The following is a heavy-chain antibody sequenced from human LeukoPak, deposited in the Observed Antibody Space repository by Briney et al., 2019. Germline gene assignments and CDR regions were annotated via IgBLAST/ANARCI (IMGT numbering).Heavy chain of an antibody. Sequence: ASVKVSCKASGYTFTSYGISWVRQAPGQGLEWMGWISAYNGNTNYAQKLQGRVTMTTDTSTSTAYMELRSLRSDDTAVYYCARDLGYSGYDYGGSSWFDPWGQGTLVTVSS. CDR2: ISAYNGNT. D-gene: IGHD5-12*01. CDR3: ARDLGYSGYDYGGSSWFDP. CDR1: GYTFTSYG. J-gene: IGHJ5*02. V-gene: IGHV1-18*01.